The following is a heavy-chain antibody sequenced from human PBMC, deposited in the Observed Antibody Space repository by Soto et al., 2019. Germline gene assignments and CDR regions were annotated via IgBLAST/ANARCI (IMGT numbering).Heavy chain of an antibody. V-gene: IGHV4-39*01. Sequence: SETLSLTCTVSGGSISSSSYYWGWIRQPPGKGLEWIGSIYYSGSTYYNPSLKSRVTISVDTSKNQFSLKLSSVTAADTAVYYCARQERGIAAADAFDIWGQGTMVTVSS. D-gene: IGHD6-13*01. CDR3: ARQERGIAAADAFDI. J-gene: IGHJ3*02. CDR1: GGSISSSSYY. CDR2: IYYSGST.